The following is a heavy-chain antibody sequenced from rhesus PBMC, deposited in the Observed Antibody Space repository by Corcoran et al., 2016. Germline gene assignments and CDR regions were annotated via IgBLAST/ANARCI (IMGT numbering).Heavy chain of an antibody. CDR3: ARRGEHSNYGLAS. CDR1: GDSISASYS. V-gene: IGHV4-73*01. CDR2: LYGDVAIT. J-gene: IGHJ6*01. D-gene: IGHD1-38*01. Sequence: QVNLQQWGEGLLKPSETLSLTCAVYGDSISASYSWTWIRQSPGKGLEWLGYLYGDVAITDYNPSLKNRITISMDTSKNQFSLRLTSVTAADTAVYFCARRGEHSNYGLASWGQGVVVTVSS.